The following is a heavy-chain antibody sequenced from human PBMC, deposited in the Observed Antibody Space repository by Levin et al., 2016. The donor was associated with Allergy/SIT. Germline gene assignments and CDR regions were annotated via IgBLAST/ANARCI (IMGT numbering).Heavy chain of an antibody. J-gene: IGHJ3*02. D-gene: IGHD5-12*01. CDR3: ASHKVGARAFDM. Sequence: GESLKISCAASGFTFSRHWMSWVRQAPGKGLEWVAMMNEDGRDIYYVDSVKGRLTISRDNAQNSLYLQMNTLRTEDMALYYCASHKVGARAFDMWGRGTMVTVSS. V-gene: IGHV3-7*01. CDR2: MNEDGRDI. CDR1: GFTFSRHW.